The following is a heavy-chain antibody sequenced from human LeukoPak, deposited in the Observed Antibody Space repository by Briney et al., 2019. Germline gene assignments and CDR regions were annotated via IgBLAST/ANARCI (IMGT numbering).Heavy chain of an antibody. D-gene: IGHD3-9*01. CDR3: AKWGDYDILTGYYVSDF. CDR1: GFIFRNYA. Sequence: GGPLRLSCAASGFIFRNYAMSWVRQAPGKGLEWVSAITGSGDTTYYADSVKGRFTISRDNSKNTLYVEMNTLRAEDTAVYYCAKWGDYDILTGYYVSDFWGQGTLVTVSS. V-gene: IGHV3-23*01. CDR2: ITGSGDTT. J-gene: IGHJ4*02.